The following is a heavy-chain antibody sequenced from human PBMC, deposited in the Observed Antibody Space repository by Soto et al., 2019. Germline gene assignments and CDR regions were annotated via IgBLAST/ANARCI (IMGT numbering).Heavy chain of an antibody. Sequence: QLQLQESGPGLVKPSETLSLTCTVSGGSISSSSYYWGWIRQPPGKGLEWIGSIYYSGTTYYNPSLKSRAFQSVDTSRDHFSLNVTYVTAAVTAVYYGAVPKRGTYYDDAFDIWGRGTMVTVSS. D-gene: IGHD3-22*01. CDR1: GGSISSSSYY. J-gene: IGHJ3*02. V-gene: IGHV4-39*01. CDR2: IYYSGTT. CDR3: AVPKRGTYYDDAFDI.